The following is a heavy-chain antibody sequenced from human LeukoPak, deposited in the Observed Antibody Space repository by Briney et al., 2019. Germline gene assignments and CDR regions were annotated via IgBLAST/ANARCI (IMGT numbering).Heavy chain of an antibody. CDR1: GFTFSSYG. D-gene: IGHD5-18*01. V-gene: IGHV3-33*06. Sequence: TGGSLRLSCAASGFTFSSYGMHWVRQAPGKGLEWVAVIWYDGSNKYYADSVKGRFTISRDNSKNTLYLQMNSLRAEDTAVYYCAKGQLLSSYNWFDPWGQGTLVTVSS. J-gene: IGHJ5*02. CDR3: AKGQLLSSYNWFDP. CDR2: IWYDGSNK.